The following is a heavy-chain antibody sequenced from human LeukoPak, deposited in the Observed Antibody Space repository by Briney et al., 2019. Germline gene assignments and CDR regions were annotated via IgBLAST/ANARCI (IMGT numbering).Heavy chain of an antibody. CDR2: ISYSGDT. CDR1: GDSITNVNYF. V-gene: IGHV4-39*07. CDR3: ARIRNTVLGGSIYDL. J-gene: IGHJ5*02. Sequence: PSETLSLTCTVSGDSITNVNYFWGWFRQPPGKGLEWLGTISYSGDTHYSPSLNSPLTISMDTSKSQFSLKLTSVTAADTARFHCARIRNTVLGGSIYDLWGQGTLITVSS. D-gene: IGHD3-16*01.